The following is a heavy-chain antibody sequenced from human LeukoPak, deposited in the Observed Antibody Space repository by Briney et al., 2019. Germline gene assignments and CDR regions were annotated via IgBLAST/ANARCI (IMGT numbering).Heavy chain of an antibody. CDR3: ARDRGRYFDRPQTDY. D-gene: IGHD3-9*01. CDR2: IYTSGST. V-gene: IGHV4-4*07. CDR1: GGSISSYY. J-gene: IGHJ4*02. Sequence: PSETLSLTCTVSGGSISSYYWSWIRQPAGKGLEWIGRIYTSGSTNYNPSLKSRVTMSVDTSKNQFSLKLSSVTAADTAVYYCARDRGRYFDRPQTDYWGQGILVTVSS.